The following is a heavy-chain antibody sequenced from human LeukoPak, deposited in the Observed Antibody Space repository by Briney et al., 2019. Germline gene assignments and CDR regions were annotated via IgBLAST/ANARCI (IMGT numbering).Heavy chain of an antibody. CDR2: IYTSGST. CDR3: ARVPTGVVNIWFDP. Sequence: PSETLSLTCTVSGGSISSYYWSWIRQPAGKGLEWIGRIYTSGSTNYNPSLKSRVTMSVDTSKNQFSLKLSSVTAADTAVYYCARVPTGVVNIWFDPWGQGTLVTVSS. J-gene: IGHJ5*02. CDR1: GGSISSYY. V-gene: IGHV4-4*07. D-gene: IGHD3-3*01.